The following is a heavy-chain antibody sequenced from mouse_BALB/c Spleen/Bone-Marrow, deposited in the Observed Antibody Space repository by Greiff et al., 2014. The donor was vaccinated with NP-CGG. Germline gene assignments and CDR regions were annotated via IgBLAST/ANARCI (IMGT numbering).Heavy chain of an antibody. CDR2: VNPNIGGT. J-gene: IGHJ2*01. CDR1: GYTFSDYT. D-gene: IGHD2-3*01. V-gene: IGHV1-22*01. Sequence: EVQLQQSGPELVKPGASVKISCKTSGYTFSDYTLHWVKQSHGKSLEWIGGVNPNIGGTSYNQKFKGKASLTVNKSSTTAYMELRSLTSDDSSVYYCARGRWYYWGQGTTLTVSS. CDR3: ARGRWYY.